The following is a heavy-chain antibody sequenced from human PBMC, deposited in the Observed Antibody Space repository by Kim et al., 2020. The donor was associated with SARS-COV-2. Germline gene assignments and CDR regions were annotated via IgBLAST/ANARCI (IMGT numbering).Heavy chain of an antibody. CDR1: GGTFSSYA. V-gene: IGHV1-69*13. CDR3: ARGRIEMATIPGVQLVVS. D-gene: IGHD5-12*01. Sequence: SVKVSCKASGGTFSSYAISWVRQAPGQGLEWMGGIIPIFGTANYAQKFQGRVTITADESTSTAYMELSSLRSEDTAVYYCARGRIEMATIPGVQLVVSWGQGTMVTVSS. CDR2: IIPIFGTA. J-gene: IGHJ3*01.